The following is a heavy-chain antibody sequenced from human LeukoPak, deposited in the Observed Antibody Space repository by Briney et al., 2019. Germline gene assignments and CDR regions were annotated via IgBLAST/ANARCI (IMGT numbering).Heavy chain of an antibody. V-gene: IGHV1-2*02. CDR1: GYTFTGYY. Sequence: ASVKVSCKASGYTFTGYYMHWVRQAPGQGLEWMGWINPNGGGTNYAQKFQGRVTMTRDTSISTAYMELSRLRSDDTAVYYCARAQIVVVPAAIGDNWFDPWGQGTLVTVSS. CDR2: INPNGGGT. J-gene: IGHJ5*02. D-gene: IGHD2-2*02. CDR3: ARAQIVVVPAAIGDNWFDP.